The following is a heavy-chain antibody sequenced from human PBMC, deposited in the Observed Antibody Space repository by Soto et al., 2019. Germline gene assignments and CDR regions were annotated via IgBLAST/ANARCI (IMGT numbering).Heavy chain of an antibody. CDR2: IWYDGSNK. CDR3: AKDPTGMVRGVIRDY. D-gene: IGHD3-10*01. J-gene: IGHJ4*02. Sequence: GGSLRLSCAASGFTFSSYGMHWVRQAPGKGLEWVAVIWYDGSNKYYADSVKGRFTISRDNSKNTLYLQMNSLRAEDTAVYYCAKDPTGMVRGVIRDYWGQGTLVTVSS. V-gene: IGHV3-30*02. CDR1: GFTFSSYG.